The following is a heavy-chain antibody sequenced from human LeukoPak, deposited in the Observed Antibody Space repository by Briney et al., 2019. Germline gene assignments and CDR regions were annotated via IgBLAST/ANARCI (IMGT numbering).Heavy chain of an antibody. J-gene: IGHJ5*02. Sequence: SETLSLTCTVSGGSISSGSYYWSWIRQPAGKGLEWIGRIYTSGSTNYNPSLKSRVTISVDTSKNQFSLKLSSVTAADTAVYYCAREYQWFDPWGQGTLVTVSS. CDR1: GGSISSGSYY. CDR3: AREYQWFDP. V-gene: IGHV4-61*02. CDR2: IYTSGST. D-gene: IGHD2-2*01.